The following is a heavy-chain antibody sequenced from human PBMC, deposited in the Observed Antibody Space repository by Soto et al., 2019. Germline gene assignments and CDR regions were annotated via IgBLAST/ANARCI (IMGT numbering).Heavy chain of an antibody. CDR3: ARGEDYYYSSGYYYFLGDSVY. J-gene: IGHJ4*02. V-gene: IGHV1-18*04. CDR1: GYTFTSYG. D-gene: IGHD3-22*01. Sequence: ASVKVSCKASGYTFTSYGISWVRQAPGQGLEWMGWISAYNGNTNYAQKLQGRVTMTTDTSTSTAYMELRGLRSDDTAVYYCARGEDYYYSSGYYYFLGDSVYSGQGTLVTV. CDR2: ISAYNGNT.